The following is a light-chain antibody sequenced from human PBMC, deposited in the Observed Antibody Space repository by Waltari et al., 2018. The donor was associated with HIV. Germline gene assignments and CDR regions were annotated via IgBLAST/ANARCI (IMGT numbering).Light chain of an antibody. V-gene: IGLV3-21*02. CDR2: DDS. J-gene: IGLJ2*01. CDR3: QVWDNNSEPNVA. CDR1: HIGTKR. Sequence: SVLTQAPSLSVAPGPTARITLGGNHIGTKRVHWYQQKPGQAPVLVVYDDSDRPSGIPERFSGSNSRNTATLTISGVEAGDEADYYCQVWDNNSEPNVAFGGGTKLTV.